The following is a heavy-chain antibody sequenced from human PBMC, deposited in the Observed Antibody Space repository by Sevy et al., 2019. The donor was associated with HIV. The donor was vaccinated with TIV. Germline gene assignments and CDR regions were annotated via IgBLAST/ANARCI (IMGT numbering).Heavy chain of an antibody. J-gene: IGHJ3*02. Sequence: SETLSLTCTVSGGSINSDHWNWIRQPPGKGLEWIGYVYYTGGTNYNPSLRNRVTISVDMTKNQFSPKLTSVTAADTDVYYCARRNDFDIWGQGTMVTVSS. V-gene: IGHV4-59*08. CDR3: ARRNDFDI. CDR2: VYYTGGT. CDR1: GGSINSDH.